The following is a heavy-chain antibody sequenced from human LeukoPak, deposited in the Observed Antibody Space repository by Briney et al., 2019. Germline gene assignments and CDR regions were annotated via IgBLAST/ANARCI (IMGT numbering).Heavy chain of an antibody. CDR2: ISSSGSTI. CDR3: ARALGYSYYYYYMDV. Sequence: GGSLRLSCAASGFTFSSYEMNWVRQAPGKGLELVSYISSSGSTIYYADSVKGRFTISRDNAKSSLYLQMNSLSAEDTAVYYCARALGYSYYYYYMDVWGKGTTVTISS. J-gene: IGHJ6*03. D-gene: IGHD7-27*01. CDR1: GFTFSSYE. V-gene: IGHV3-48*03.